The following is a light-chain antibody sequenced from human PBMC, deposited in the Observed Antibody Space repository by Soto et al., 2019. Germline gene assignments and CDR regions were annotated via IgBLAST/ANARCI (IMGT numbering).Light chain of an antibody. J-gene: IGKJ1*01. CDR3: QQSYSTPRT. V-gene: IGKV1-39*01. CDR1: QNIRRL. Sequence: DIPMTQSPSFLSVYVGDRVSITCRASQNIRRLLNGDLQKPGKAPKLLIHGAPSRFSGSGSGTDFTLTISSLQTEDFATYYCQQSYSTPRTFGQGTKVDIK.